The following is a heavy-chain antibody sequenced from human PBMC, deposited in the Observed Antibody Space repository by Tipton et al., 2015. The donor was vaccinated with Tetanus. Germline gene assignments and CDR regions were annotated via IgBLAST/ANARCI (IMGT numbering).Heavy chain of an antibody. J-gene: IGHJ4*02. CDR1: GGSISSSNYY. CDR2: IYYSGST. D-gene: IGHD3-9*01. Sequence: GLVKPSETLPLTCTVSGGSISSSNYYWGWIRQPPGKGLEWIGRIYYSGSTSYNPSLKSRVTISVDTSKNQFSLELNSVTAADTAVYYCARRGGDFLTGYYDSWGQGTLVTVSS. V-gene: IGHV4-39*01. CDR3: ARRGGDFLTGYYDS.